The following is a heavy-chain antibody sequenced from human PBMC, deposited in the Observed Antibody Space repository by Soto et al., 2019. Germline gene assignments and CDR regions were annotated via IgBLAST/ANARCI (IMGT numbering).Heavy chain of an antibody. Sequence: QVQLQESGPGLVKPSQTLSLTCTVSGGSISSGDYYWSWIRQPPGKGLEWIGYVYHRGSTYYNPSLKSRVTISVDTSKNQFSLKLTSVTAADTAVYYCASLYCTNGVCSIDYWGQGTLVTVSS. V-gene: IGHV4-30-4*01. CDR2: VYHRGST. CDR3: ASLYCTNGVCSIDY. D-gene: IGHD2-8*01. CDR1: GGSISSGDYY. J-gene: IGHJ4*02.